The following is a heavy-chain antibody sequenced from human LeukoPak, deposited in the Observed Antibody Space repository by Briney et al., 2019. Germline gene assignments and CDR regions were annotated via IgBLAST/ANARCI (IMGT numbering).Heavy chain of an antibody. Sequence: PSETLSLTCTVSGGSISSSSYYWGWIRQPPGKGLEWIGSIYYSGSTYYNPSLKSRVTISVDTSKNQFSLKLSSVTAADTAVYYCARAPLSGDLRFEYWGQGTLVTVSS. J-gene: IGHJ4*02. CDR1: GGSISSSSYY. CDR2: IYYSGST. V-gene: IGHV4-39*01. D-gene: IGHD2-21*02. CDR3: ARAPLSGDLRFEY.